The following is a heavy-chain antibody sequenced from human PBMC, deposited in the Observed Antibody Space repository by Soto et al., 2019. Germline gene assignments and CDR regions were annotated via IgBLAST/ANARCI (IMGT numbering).Heavy chain of an antibody. Sequence: GGSLRLSCAASGFTFSSYSMNWVRQAPGKGLEWVSSISSSSSYIYYADSVKGRFTISRDNAKNSLYLQMNSLRAEDTAVYYCARDGSYYGSGSYYPDAFDIWGQGTMVTVSS. V-gene: IGHV3-21*01. CDR2: ISSSSSYI. CDR3: ARDGSYYGSGSYYPDAFDI. J-gene: IGHJ3*02. CDR1: GFTFSSYS. D-gene: IGHD3-10*01.